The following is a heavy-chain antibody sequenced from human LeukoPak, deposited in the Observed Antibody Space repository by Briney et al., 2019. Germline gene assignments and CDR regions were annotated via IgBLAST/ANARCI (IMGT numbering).Heavy chain of an antibody. Sequence: SETLSLTRTVSGYSISSGYYWSWIRQPPGKGLEWIGEINHSGSTNYNPSLKSRVTISVDTSKNQFSLKLSSVTAADTAVYYCARHTLWFGRLTTNYFDYWGQGTLVTVSS. CDR1: GYSISSGYY. CDR3: ARHTLWFGRLTTNYFDY. D-gene: IGHD3-10*01. V-gene: IGHV4-38-2*02. J-gene: IGHJ4*02. CDR2: INHSGST.